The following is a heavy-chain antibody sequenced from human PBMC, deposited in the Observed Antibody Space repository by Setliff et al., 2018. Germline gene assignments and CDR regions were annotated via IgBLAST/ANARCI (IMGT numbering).Heavy chain of an antibody. CDR3: AKDQSYDSSGYYSAFDI. CDR1: GFTFSSYW. CDR2: IKRDGREI. J-gene: IGHJ3*02. V-gene: IGHV3-7*03. Sequence: GGSLRLSCAASGFTFSSYWMSWVRQAPGKGLEWVANIKRDGREIYYVDSVKGRFTISRDNAKNSLYLQMNSLRAEDTALYYCAKDQSYDSSGYYSAFDIWGQGTMVTV. D-gene: IGHD3-22*01.